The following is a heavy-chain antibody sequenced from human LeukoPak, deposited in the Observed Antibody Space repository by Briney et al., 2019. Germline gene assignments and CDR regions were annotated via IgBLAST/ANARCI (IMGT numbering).Heavy chain of an antibody. CDR1: GFTFSNYA. J-gene: IGHJ6*03. Sequence: GGSLRLSCAASGFTFSNYAMSWVRQGPGQGLQWVSLIHNDGVTTYYADSVKGRFTISRDNSKNTLYPQVNILRAEDTAVYYCAKHRGVHPPYYLDVWGKGTTVTVSS. D-gene: IGHD3-10*01. V-gene: IGHV3-23*01. CDR3: AKHRGVHPPYYLDV. CDR2: IHNDGVTT.